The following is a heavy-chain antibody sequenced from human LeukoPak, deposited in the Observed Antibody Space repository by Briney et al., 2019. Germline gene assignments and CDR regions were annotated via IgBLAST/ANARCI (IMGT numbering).Heavy chain of an antibody. V-gene: IGHV1-69-2*01. CDR1: GYTFTNYY. CDR2: VDPEDGET. CDR3: ATITMVRGVSYYFDY. D-gene: IGHD3-10*01. J-gene: IGHJ4*02. Sequence: ASVKISCKVSGYTFTNYYMHWVQQAPGKGLEWMGLVDPEDGETIYAKKFQGRVTITADTSTDTAYMELSSLRSGDTAVYYCATITMVRGVSYYFDYWGQGTLVTVSS.